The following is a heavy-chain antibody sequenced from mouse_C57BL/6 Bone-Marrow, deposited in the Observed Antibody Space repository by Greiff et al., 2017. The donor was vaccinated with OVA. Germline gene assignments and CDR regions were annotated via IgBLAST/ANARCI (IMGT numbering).Heavy chain of an antibody. CDR1: GYTFTSYW. J-gene: IGHJ1*03. Sequence: VQLQQPGAELVRPGSSVKLSCKASGYTFTSYWMDWVKQRPGQGLEWIGNIYPSDSETHYNQKFKDKATLTVDKSSSTAYMQLSSLTSEDSAVYYCARSSTVVARYWYFDVWGTGTTVTVSS. D-gene: IGHD1-1*01. CDR3: ARSSTVVARYWYFDV. V-gene: IGHV1-61*01. CDR2: IYPSDSET.